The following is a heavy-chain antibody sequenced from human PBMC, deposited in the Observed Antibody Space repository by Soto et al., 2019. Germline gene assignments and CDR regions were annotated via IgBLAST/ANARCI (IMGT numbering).Heavy chain of an antibody. V-gene: IGHV3-30-3*01. Sequence: QMQLVESGGGVVQPGGSLRLSCAASGFTFNYYPMHWVRQAPGKGLEWVAVVSFDGSNKYYADSVKGRFTISKDNSKNTVYLQMNRLRREDPAVYYCARLPGPLVAVLYIYPLDGREARSDVDVWGQGTTVTVSS. CDR2: VSFDGSNK. D-gene: IGHD6-19*01. CDR3: ARLPGPLVAVLYIYPLDGREARSDVDV. J-gene: IGHJ6*02. CDR1: GFTFNYYP.